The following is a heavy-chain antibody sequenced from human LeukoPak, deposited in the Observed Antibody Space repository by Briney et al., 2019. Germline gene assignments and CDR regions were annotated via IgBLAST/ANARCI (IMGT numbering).Heavy chain of an antibody. J-gene: IGHJ5*02. CDR2: IYHSGST. D-gene: IGHD3-3*01. V-gene: IGHV4-38-2*02. CDR1: GYSISSGYY. Sequence: PSETLSLTCSVYGYSISSGYYWGWIRQPPGKGLEWIGSIYHSGSTYYNTSLKSRVTISVDTSKNQFSLKLNSVTAADTAVYYCATGWSGYYWTTWGQGTLVAVSS. CDR3: ATGWSGYYWTT.